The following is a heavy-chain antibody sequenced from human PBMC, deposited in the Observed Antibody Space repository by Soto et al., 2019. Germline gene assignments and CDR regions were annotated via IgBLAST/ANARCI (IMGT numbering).Heavy chain of an antibody. V-gene: IGHV4-39*01. J-gene: IGHJ6*02. D-gene: IGHD2-2*02. CDR2: IYYSGST. Sequence: PSETLSLTCTVSGGSISSSSYYWGWIRQPPGKGLEWIGSIYYSGSTYYNPSLKSRVTISVDTSKNQFSLKLSSVTAADTAVYYCVSGYCSSTSCSTIYDYYYGMDVWGQGTTVTVSS. CDR3: VSGYCSSTSCSTIYDYYYGMDV. CDR1: GGSISSSSYY.